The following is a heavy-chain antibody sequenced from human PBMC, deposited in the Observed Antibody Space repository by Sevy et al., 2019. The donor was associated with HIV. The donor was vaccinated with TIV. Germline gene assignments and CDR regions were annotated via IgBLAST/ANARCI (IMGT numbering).Heavy chain of an antibody. CDR1: GVSVTSDTYY. D-gene: IGHD3-22*01. V-gene: IGHV4-61*01. Sequence: SETLSLTCAVSGVSVTSDTYYWSWIRQPPVKGLEWIGYVYHTGSTNYSPSFKSRVTISIDTSKNQFSLRLFSVAAADTAMYYCAREPYFFDKSGYFWDYWGQGILVTVS. J-gene: IGHJ4*02. CDR3: AREPYFFDKSGYFWDY. CDR2: VYHTGST.